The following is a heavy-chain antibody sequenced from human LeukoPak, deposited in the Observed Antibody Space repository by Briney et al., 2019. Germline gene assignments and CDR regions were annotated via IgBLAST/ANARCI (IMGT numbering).Heavy chain of an antibody. D-gene: IGHD3-9*01. CDR3: ARDRYDILTGYYEDY. CDR1: EYTFTSYY. V-gene: IGHV1-46*01. Sequence: ASVKVSCKASEYTFTSYYMHWVRQAPGQGLEWMGIINPSGGSTSYAQKFQGRVTMTRDTSTSTVYMELSSLRSEDTAVYYCARDRYDILTGYYEDYWGQGTLVTVSS. J-gene: IGHJ4*02. CDR2: INPSGGST.